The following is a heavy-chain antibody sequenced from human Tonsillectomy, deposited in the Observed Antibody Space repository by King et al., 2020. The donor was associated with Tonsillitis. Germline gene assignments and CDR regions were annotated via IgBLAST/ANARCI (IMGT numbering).Heavy chain of an antibody. Sequence: QLVQSGAEVKKPGASAKVSCKASGYSFAAYSIHWVRQAPGQGLEWMGRINPNSGGTNYAQKFQGRVTMTRDTSIGTAYMELSRLRSDDMAVYFCASDDDSSGYYHTFDYWGQGTLVTVSS. CDR2: INPNSGGT. CDR1: GYSFAAYS. D-gene: IGHD3-22*01. J-gene: IGHJ4*02. CDR3: ASDDDSSGYYHTFDY. V-gene: IGHV1-2*06.